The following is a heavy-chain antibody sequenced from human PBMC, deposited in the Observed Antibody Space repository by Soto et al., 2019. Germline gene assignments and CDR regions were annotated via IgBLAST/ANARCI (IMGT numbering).Heavy chain of an antibody. CDR1: GGSISSYY. J-gene: IGHJ6*02. CDR3: ARDGSGLLCFGELLHNSDYYYGMDV. D-gene: IGHD3-10*01. CDR2: IYYSGST. Sequence: SETLSLTLTAPGGSISSYYWSWILQPPWQGPYRIGYIYYSGSTNYNPSLEGRVTIPVHTSKNQLSLKLSSVTAADTAVYYCARDGSGLLCFGELLHNSDYYYGMDVWGQGNTVTVS. V-gene: IGHV4-59*01.